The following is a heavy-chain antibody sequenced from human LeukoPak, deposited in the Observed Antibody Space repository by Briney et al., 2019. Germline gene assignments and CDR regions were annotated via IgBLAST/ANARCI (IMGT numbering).Heavy chain of an antibody. J-gene: IGHJ4*02. D-gene: IGHD6-19*01. Sequence: GGSLRPSCAASGFTFSRFWMHWVRQAPGKGLVWVSRIYSDGSSTSYADSVKGRFTISRDNTKNSLYLQMNSLRAEDTAVYYCAREPVAGRLDYWGQGTLVTVSS. CDR1: GFTFSRFW. CDR2: IYSDGSST. V-gene: IGHV3-74*01. CDR3: AREPVAGRLDY.